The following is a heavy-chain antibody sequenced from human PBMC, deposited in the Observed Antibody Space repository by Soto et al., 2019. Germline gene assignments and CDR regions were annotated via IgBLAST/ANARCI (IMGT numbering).Heavy chain of an antibody. J-gene: IGHJ4*02. CDR3: ARGSTMVRGVISRTTN. Sequence: QVQLQQWGAGLLKPSETLSLTCAVYGGSFSGYYWSWIRQPPGKGLEWLGEINHSGRTNYYSSLKSRVTISVAPSKNQFSLELSSVTAADTAVYYCARGSTMVRGVISRTTNWGQGTLVTVSS. CDR2: INHSGRT. D-gene: IGHD3-10*01. CDR1: GGSFSGYY. V-gene: IGHV4-34*01.